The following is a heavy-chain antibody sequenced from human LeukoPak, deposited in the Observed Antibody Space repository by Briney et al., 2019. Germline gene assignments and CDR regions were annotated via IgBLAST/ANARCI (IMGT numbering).Heavy chain of an antibody. J-gene: IGHJ4*02. CDR3: ARDPHPVSDYGSGSHDY. Sequence: PGGSLRLSCAASGFTFSSYWMHWVHQAPGKGLVWVSRINTAGSSTTYADSVKGRFTISRDNAKNTLYLQMNSLRAEDTAVYYRARDPHPVSDYGSGSHDYWGQGTLVTVSS. D-gene: IGHD3-10*01. CDR2: INTAGSST. CDR1: GFTFSSYW. V-gene: IGHV3-74*01.